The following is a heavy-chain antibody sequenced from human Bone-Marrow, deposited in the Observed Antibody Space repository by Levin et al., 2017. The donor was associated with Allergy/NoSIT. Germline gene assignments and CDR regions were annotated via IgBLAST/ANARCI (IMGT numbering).Heavy chain of an antibody. Sequence: GESLKISCAASGFTFSSYSMNWVRQAPGKGLEWVSYIGSSSNAIYYADSVKGRFTISRDNAKNSLSLQMNSLRAEDTAVYYCAILYYDFWSASRAFHIWGQGTMVTVSS. J-gene: IGHJ3*02. CDR1: GFTFSSYS. CDR3: AILYYDFWSASRAFHI. V-gene: IGHV3-48*01. CDR2: IGSSSNAI. D-gene: IGHD3-3*01.